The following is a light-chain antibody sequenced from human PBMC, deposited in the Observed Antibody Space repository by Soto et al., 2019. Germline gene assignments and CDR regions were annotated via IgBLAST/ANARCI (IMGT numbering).Light chain of an antibody. CDR3: QQYNDWPLIT. V-gene: IGKV1-9*01. CDR1: QGISSY. CDR2: AAS. Sequence: DIQLTQSPSFLSASVGDRVTITCRASQGISSYLAWYQQKPGKAPKLLIYAASTLQSGVPSRFIGSGSGTEFTLTISTLQSEDFAVYYCQQYNDWPLITFGQGTRLEIK. J-gene: IGKJ5*01.